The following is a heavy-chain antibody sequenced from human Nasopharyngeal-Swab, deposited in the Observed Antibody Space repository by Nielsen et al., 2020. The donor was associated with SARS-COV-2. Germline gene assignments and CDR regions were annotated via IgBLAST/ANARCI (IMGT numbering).Heavy chain of an antibody. V-gene: IGHV4-4*07. D-gene: IGHD5-24*01. CDR3: ARDRRDQSSYRLRSNWFDP. J-gene: IGHJ5*02. Sequence: SETLSLTCTVSGGSISSYYWSWIRQPAGKGLEWIGRIYTSGSTNYNPPLKSRVTMSVDTSKNQFSLKLSSVTAADTAVYYCARDRRDQSSYRLRSNWFDPWGQGTLVTVPS. CDR1: GGSISSYY. CDR2: IYTSGST.